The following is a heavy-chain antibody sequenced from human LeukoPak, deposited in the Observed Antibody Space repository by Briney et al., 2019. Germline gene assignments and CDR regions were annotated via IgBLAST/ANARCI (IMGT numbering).Heavy chain of an antibody. CDR3: ATGPIAAAGYYYMDV. V-gene: IGHV1-69*05. J-gene: IGHJ6*03. Sequence: SVKVSCKASGYTFTSYDISWVRQAPGQGLEWMGGIIPIFGTANYAQKFQGRVTITTDESTSTAYMELSSLRSEDTAVYYCATGPIAAAGYYYMDVWGKGTTVTVSS. CDR2: IIPIFGTA. CDR1: GYTFTSYD. D-gene: IGHD6-13*01.